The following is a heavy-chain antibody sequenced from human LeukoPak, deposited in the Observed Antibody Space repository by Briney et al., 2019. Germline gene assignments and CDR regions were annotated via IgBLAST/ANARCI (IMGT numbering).Heavy chain of an antibody. Sequence: ASVKVSCKASGYTFTSYYMHWVRQAPGQGLEWMGIINPSGGSTSYAQKFQGGVTMTRDTSTSTVYMELSSLRSEDTAVYYCARTNRNYDFWSGYPTNYYYYGMDVWGQGTTVTVSS. D-gene: IGHD3-3*01. CDR3: ARTNRNYDFWSGYPTNYYYYGMDV. CDR2: INPSGGST. J-gene: IGHJ6*02. CDR1: GYTFTSYY. V-gene: IGHV1-46*01.